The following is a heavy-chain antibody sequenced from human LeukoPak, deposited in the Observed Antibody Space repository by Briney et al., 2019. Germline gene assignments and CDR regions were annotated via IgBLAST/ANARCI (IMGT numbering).Heavy chain of an antibody. V-gene: IGHV3-30*18. CDR3: AKAIDSSGYYYGMDV. D-gene: IGHD3-22*01. J-gene: IGHJ6*02. Sequence: PGRSLRLSCAASGFTFSSYGMHWVRQAPGKGLEWVAVISYDGSNKYYADSVKGRFTISRDNSKNTLYLQMNSLRAEDTAVYYCAKAIDSSGYYYGMDVWGQGTTVTVSS. CDR2: ISYDGSNK. CDR1: GFTFSSYG.